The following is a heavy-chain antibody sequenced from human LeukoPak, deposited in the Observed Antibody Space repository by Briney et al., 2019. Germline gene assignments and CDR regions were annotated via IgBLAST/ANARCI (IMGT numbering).Heavy chain of an antibody. CDR3: ARGLVLTYYYFES. J-gene: IGHJ4*02. Sequence: GGPLRLSCAACGFSLSSSAMRWVRQAPGKGLAWVSAVRSSGDSTYYADAVKGRFTISRDNSKNTLYLQMNSLRAEDTAVYYCARGLVLTYYYFESWGQGTLVTVSS. V-gene: IGHV3-23*01. D-gene: IGHD2-8*02. CDR2: VRSSGDST. CDR1: GFSLSSSA.